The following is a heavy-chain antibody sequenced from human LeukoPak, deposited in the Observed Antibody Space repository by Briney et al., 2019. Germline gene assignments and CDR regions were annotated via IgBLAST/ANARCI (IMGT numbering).Heavy chain of an antibody. D-gene: IGHD5-24*01. Sequence: GGSLRLSCAASGFTFSSYGMSWVRQAPGKGLEWVSAISGSGGSTYYADSVKGRSTISRDNAKNSLYLQMNSLRAEDTAVYYCARSARRDGYILDHYYMDVWGKGTTVTISS. CDR3: ARSARRDGYILDHYYMDV. V-gene: IGHV3-23*01. CDR2: ISGSGGST. J-gene: IGHJ6*03. CDR1: GFTFSSYG.